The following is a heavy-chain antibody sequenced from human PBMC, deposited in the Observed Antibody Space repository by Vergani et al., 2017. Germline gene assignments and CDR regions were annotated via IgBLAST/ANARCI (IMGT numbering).Heavy chain of an antibody. J-gene: IGHJ6*02. V-gene: IGHV4-59*11. Sequence: QVQLQESGPGLVKPSETLSLTCTVSGGSISSHYWSWIRQPPGKGLEWIGYIYYSGSTNYNPALKSRVTISVDTSKNQFSLKLRSVTAADTAVYYCAREYSSSSVYYYYGMDVWGQGTTVTVSS. CDR1: GGSISSHY. D-gene: IGHD6-6*01. CDR2: IYYSGST. CDR3: AREYSSSSVYYYYGMDV.